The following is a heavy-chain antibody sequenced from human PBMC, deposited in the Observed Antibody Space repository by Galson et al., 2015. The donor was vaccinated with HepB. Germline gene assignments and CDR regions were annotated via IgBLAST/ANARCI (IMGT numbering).Heavy chain of an antibody. D-gene: IGHD4-11*01. J-gene: IGHJ4*02. CDR2: ISSSSSTI. V-gene: IGHV3-48*04. Sequence: SLRLSCAASGFTFSSYSMNWVRQAPGKGPEWVSYISSSSSTIYYADSVKGRFTISRDNAKNSLYLQMNSLRAEDTAVYYCARDSPYTQHYFGYWGQGTLVTVSS. CDR1: GFTFSSYS. CDR3: ARDSPYTQHYFGY.